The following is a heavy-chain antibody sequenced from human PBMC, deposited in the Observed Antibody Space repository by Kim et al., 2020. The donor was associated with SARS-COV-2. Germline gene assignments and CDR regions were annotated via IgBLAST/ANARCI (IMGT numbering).Heavy chain of an antibody. CDR3: ARVTGRITMIVVVITGDNWFDP. V-gene: IGHV1-18*01. J-gene: IGHJ5*02. CDR1: GYTFTSYG. D-gene: IGHD3-22*01. CDR2: ISAYNGNT. Sequence: ASVKVSCKASGYTFTSYGISWVGQAPGQGLEWMGWISAYNGNTNYAQKLQGRVTMTTDTSTSTAYMELRSLRSDDTAVYDCARVTGRITMIVVVITGDNWFDPWGQGTLVTVSS.